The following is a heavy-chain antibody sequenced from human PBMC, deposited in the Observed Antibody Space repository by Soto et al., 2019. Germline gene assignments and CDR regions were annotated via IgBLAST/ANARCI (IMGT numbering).Heavy chain of an antibody. CDR2: IYYSGST. D-gene: IGHD3-10*01. CDR1: GGSISSYY. V-gene: IGHV4-59*08. CDR3: ARQARGDWFDP. J-gene: IGHJ5*02. Sequence: SETLSLTCTVSGGSISSYYWSWIRQPPGKGLEWIGYIYYSGSTNYNPSLKSRVTIPVDTSKNQFSLKLSSVTAADTAVYYCARQARGDWFDPWGQGTLVTVSS.